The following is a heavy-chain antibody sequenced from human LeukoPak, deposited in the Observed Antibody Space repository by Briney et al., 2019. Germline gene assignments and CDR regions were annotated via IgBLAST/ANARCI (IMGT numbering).Heavy chain of an antibody. D-gene: IGHD3-22*01. CDR1: GFNFNMYG. Sequence: GGSLRLSCAASGFNFNMYGLSWVRQAPGKGLEWVSAISGTGSATYYADSVGGRFTISRDNSKNTLFLQVNSLSAEDTAVYYCAKSRGYYYEKSGPADYWGQGTLVTVSS. J-gene: IGHJ4*02. CDR3: AKSRGYYYEKSGPADY. CDR2: ISGTGSAT. V-gene: IGHV3-23*01.